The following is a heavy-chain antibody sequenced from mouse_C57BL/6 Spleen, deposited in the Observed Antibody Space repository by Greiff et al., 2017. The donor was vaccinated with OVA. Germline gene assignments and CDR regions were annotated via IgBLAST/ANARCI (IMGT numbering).Heavy chain of an antibody. V-gene: IGHV1-81*01. CDR3: ARRVTTETMDY. J-gene: IGHJ4*01. CDR2: IYPRSGNT. D-gene: IGHD1-1*01. CDR1: GYTFTSYG. Sequence: VKLMESGAELARPGASVKLSCKASGYTFTSYGISWVKQRTGQGLEWIGEIYPRSGNTYYNEKFKGKATLTADKSSSTAYMELRSLTSEDSAVYFCARRVTTETMDYWGQGTSVTVSS.